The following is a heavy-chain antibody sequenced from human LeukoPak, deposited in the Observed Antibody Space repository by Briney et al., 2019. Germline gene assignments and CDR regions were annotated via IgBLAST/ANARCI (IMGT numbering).Heavy chain of an antibody. Sequence: GASVKVSCKASGYTFTSYGISWVRQAPGQGLEWMGWISSYNGNTNYAQKLQGRVTMSTDTSTGTAYMELRSLRSDDTAVYYCVREAPFGAFDIWGQGTMVTVSS. CDR2: ISSYNGNT. CDR1: GYTFTSYG. J-gene: IGHJ3*02. D-gene: IGHD2/OR15-2a*01. V-gene: IGHV1-18*01. CDR3: VREAPFGAFDI.